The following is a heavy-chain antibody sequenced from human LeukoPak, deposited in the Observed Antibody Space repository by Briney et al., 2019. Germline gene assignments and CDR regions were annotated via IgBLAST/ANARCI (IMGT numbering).Heavy chain of an antibody. CDR2: IRYDGSNK. CDR3: AKDTNWGSWY. Sequence: QPGGSLRLSCAASGFTFSSYGMYWVRQAPGKGLEWVAFIRYDGSNKYYADSVKGRFTVSRDNSKNTLYLQMKSLRAEDTALYYCAKDTNWGSWYWGQGTLVTVSS. J-gene: IGHJ4*02. D-gene: IGHD7-27*01. CDR1: GFTFSSYG. V-gene: IGHV3-30*02.